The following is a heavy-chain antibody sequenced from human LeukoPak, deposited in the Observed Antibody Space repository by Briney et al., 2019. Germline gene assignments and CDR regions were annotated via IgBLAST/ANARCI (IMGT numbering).Heavy chain of an antibody. CDR3: AREPLLWFGELPHYFDY. V-gene: IGHV3-30*02. CDR1: GFTFSSYS. D-gene: IGHD3-10*01. J-gene: IGHJ4*02. CDR2: IRYDGSNK. Sequence: GGSLRLSCAASGFTFSSYSMHWVRQAPGKGLEWVAFIRYDGSNKYYADSVKGRFTISRDNSKNTLYLQMNSLRAEDTAVYYCAREPLLWFGELPHYFDYWGQGTLVTVSS.